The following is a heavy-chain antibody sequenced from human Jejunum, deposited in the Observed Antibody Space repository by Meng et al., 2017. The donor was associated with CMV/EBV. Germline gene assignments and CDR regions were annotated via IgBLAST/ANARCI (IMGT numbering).Heavy chain of an antibody. V-gene: IGHV1-2*02. Sequence: EYTFSDYYMQWGRQAPGQGLEWMGWINPQTGDTNYAPKCRGRVTMTRDMSINTVYMEVTGLRSDDTAVYYCAKDAGSYLDYYFDYWGQGTLGTVSS. CDR1: EYTFSDYY. D-gene: IGHD1-26*01. J-gene: IGHJ4*02. CDR2: INPQTGDT. CDR3: AKDAGSYLDYYFDY.